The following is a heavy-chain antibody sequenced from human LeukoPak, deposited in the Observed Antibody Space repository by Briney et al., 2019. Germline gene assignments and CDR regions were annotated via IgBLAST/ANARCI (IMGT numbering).Heavy chain of an antibody. CDR2: IYSGGNT. V-gene: IGHV3-66*01. CDR1: GFTVGSSY. Sequence: GGSLRLSCAVSGFTVGSSYMSWVRQAPGKGLEWVSVIYSGGNTYYADSVRGRFTISRDNSKNALYLQMNRLRAEDTAVYYCVYGDFVKTVNYFDYWGQGNLVTVSS. D-gene: IGHD4-17*01. CDR3: VYGDFVKTVNYFDY. J-gene: IGHJ4*02.